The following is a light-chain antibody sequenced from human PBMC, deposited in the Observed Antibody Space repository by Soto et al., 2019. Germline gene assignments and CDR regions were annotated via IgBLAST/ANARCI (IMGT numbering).Light chain of an antibody. J-gene: IGLJ1*01. CDR1: SSDVGGYNY. CDR3: SSYTSSSTLYV. Sequence: QSALTQPASVSGSPGQSITNSCTGTSSDVGGYNYVSWYQQHPGKAPKLMIYDVSNRPSGVSNRFSGSKSGNTASLTISGLQAEDEADYYCSSYTSSSTLYVLGTGTKLTVL. V-gene: IGLV2-14*01. CDR2: DVS.